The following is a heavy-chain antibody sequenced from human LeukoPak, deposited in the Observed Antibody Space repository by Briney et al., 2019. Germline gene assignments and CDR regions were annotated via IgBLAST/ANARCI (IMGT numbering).Heavy chain of an antibody. CDR3: ARDPTYYYGSGRSPYGMYV. CDR1: GGTFSSYA. J-gene: IGHJ6*04. D-gene: IGHD3-10*01. V-gene: IGHV1-69*06. CDR2: IIPIFGTA. Sequence: SVKVSCKASGGTFSSYAISWVRQAPGQGLEWMGGIIPIFGTANYAQKFQGRVTITADKSTSTAYMELSSLRSEDTAVYYCARDPTYYYGSGRSPYGMYVWGKGTTVTVSS.